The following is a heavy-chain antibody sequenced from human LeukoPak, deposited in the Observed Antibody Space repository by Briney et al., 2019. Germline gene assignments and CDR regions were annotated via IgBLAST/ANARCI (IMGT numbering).Heavy chain of an antibody. D-gene: IGHD3-3*01. Sequence: SETLSLTCTVSGYSISSGYYWGWIRPPPGKGLEWIGSIYHSGSTYYNPSLKSRVTISVDTSKNQFSLKLSSVTAADTAVYYCARDLYYDFWSGYYNWFDPWGQGTLVTVSS. CDR3: ARDLYYDFWSGYYNWFDP. CDR1: GYSISSGYY. J-gene: IGHJ5*02. V-gene: IGHV4-38-2*02. CDR2: IYHSGST.